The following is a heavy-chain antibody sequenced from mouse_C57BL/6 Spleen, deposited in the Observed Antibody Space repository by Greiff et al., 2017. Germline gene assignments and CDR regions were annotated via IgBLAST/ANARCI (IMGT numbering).Heavy chain of an antibody. CDR2: IDPSDSET. V-gene: IGHV1-52*01. J-gene: IGHJ4*01. Sequence: QVQLQQSGAELVRPGSSVKLSCKASGYTFTRYWMHWVKQRPIQGLEWIGNIDPSDSETHYNQKFKDKATLTVDKSSSTAYMQLSSLTSEDSAVYYCAKADYAGGGYAMDYWGQGTSVTVSS. CDR3: AKADYAGGGYAMDY. D-gene: IGHD2-4*01. CDR1: GYTFTRYW.